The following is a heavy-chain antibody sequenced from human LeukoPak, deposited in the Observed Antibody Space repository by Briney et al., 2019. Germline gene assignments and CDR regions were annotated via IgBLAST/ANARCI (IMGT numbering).Heavy chain of an antibody. D-gene: IGHD6-13*01. CDR3: ARAYSSSWYRWFDP. J-gene: IGHJ5*02. CDR1: GGSISNSDYY. V-gene: IGHV4-39*07. CDR2: INHSGST. Sequence: SETLSLTCTVSGGSISNSDYYWDWIRQPPGKGLEWIGEINHSGSTNYNPSLKSRVTISVDTSKNQFSLKLSSVTAADTAVYYCARAYSSSWYRWFDPWGQGTLVTVSS.